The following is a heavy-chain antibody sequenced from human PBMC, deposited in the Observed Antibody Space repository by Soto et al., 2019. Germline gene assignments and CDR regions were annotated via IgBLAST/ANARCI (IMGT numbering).Heavy chain of an antibody. CDR1: GNTFTSYD. D-gene: IGHD3-10*01. V-gene: IGHV1-8*01. Sequence: ASVKVSCKASGNTFTSYDINWVRQATGHGLEWMGWINPNSGNIGYAQKFQGTVTMTRDTAIRTAYMEVSRLRSDDTAVYYCARGRPSVSYNLRDYWSQGRLVTGSS. J-gene: IGHJ4*02. CDR2: INPNSGNI. CDR3: ARGRPSVSYNLRDY.